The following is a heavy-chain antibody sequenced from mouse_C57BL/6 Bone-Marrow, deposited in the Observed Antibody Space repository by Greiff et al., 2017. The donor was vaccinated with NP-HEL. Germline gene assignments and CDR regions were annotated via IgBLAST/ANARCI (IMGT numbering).Heavy chain of an antibody. J-gene: IGHJ4*01. D-gene: IGHD1-1*01. CDR3: ARQVITTVRYYAMDY. Sequence: EVQRVESGGDLVKPGGSLKLSCAASGFTFSSYGMSWVRQTPDKRLEWVATISSGGSYTYYPDSVKGRFTISRDNAKNTLYLQMSSLKSEDTAMYYCARQVITTVRYYAMDYWGQETSVTVSS. CDR1: GFTFSSYG. V-gene: IGHV5-6*01. CDR2: ISSGGSYT.